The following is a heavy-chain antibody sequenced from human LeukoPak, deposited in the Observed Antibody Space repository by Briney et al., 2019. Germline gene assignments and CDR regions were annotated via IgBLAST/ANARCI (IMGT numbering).Heavy chain of an antibody. V-gene: IGHV3-30*02. CDR1: GFTFSSYG. CDR2: IRYDGSNK. Sequence: GGSLRLSCAASGFTFSSYGMHWVRQAPGKGLEWVAFIRYDGSNKYYADSVKGRFTISRDNSKNTLYLQMNSLRAEDTAVYYCARGSGRISIFGVPYWGQGTLVTVSS. D-gene: IGHD3-3*01. CDR3: ARGSGRISIFGVPY. J-gene: IGHJ4*02.